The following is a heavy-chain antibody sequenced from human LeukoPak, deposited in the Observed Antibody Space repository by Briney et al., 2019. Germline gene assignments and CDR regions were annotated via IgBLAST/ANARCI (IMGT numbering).Heavy chain of an antibody. J-gene: IGHJ4*02. CDR1: GFTFSSYA. Sequence: PGGSLRLSCAASGFTFSSYAMSWVRQAPGKGLEWVSRINTDGSDTAYADSVKGRFTISRDNAKNTLYLQMNSLKNDDTAVYYCAKDRVWNSLDSWGQGTLVTVSS. V-gene: IGHV3-74*01. CDR3: AKDRVWNSLDS. D-gene: IGHD1-7*01. CDR2: INTDGSDT.